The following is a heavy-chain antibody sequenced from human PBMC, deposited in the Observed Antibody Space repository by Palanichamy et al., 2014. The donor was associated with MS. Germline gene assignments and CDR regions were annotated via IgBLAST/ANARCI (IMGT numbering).Heavy chain of an antibody. D-gene: IGHD6-19*01. V-gene: IGHV3-23*01. CDR2: ISGSGGST. CDR1: GFTFSSYA. J-gene: IGHJ4*02. Sequence: EVQLLESGGGLVQPGGSLRLSCAASGFTFSSYAMSWVRQAPGKGLEWVSAISGSGGSTYYADSVKGRFTISRGNSKNTLYLQMNSLRAEDTAVYYCAKDRVVAVAGIPDYWGQGTLVTVSS. CDR3: AKDRVVAVAGIPDY.